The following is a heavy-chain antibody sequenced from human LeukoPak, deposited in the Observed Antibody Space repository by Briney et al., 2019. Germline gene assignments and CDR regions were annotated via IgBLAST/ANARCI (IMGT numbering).Heavy chain of an antibody. CDR3: AKTSYYYDSSGYYAFDI. CDR1: GFTFSSYG. J-gene: IGHJ3*02. CDR2: IRYDLSDK. D-gene: IGHD3-22*01. Sequence: GGSLRLSCEASGFTFSSYGMHWVRQAPGKGLEWVAFIRYDLSDKYYADSVKGRFTISRDNSKNTLYLRMNSLRAEDTAVYYCAKTSYYYDSSGYYAFDIWGQGTMVTVSS. V-gene: IGHV3-30*02.